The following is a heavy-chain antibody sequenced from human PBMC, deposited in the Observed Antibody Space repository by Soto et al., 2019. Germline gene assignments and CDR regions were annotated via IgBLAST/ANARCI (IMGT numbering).Heavy chain of an antibody. CDR1: GGTFSSYT. CDR2: IIPILAIA. D-gene: IGHD3-22*01. J-gene: IGHJ6*02. Sequence: QVRLVQSGAEVKKPGSSVKVSCKASGGTFSSYTISWVRQAPGQGLEWMGRIIPILAIANYAQTFQGRVTITADKSPSTAYMELSSLRSEDTAVYYCARDRYDSIVDHYYGMDVWGQGTTVTVSS. CDR3: ARDRYDSIVDHYYGMDV. V-gene: IGHV1-69*08.